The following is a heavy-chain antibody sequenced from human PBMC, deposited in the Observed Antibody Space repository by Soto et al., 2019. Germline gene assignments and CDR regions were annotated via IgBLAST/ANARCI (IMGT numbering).Heavy chain of an antibody. CDR1: GRSFGGYY. V-gene: IGHV4-34*01. D-gene: IGHD5-18*01. CDR3: ARDRRGYSYGYYYGMDV. Sequence: PSGTLSLTCAVNGRSFGGYYWSWMRQPPGKGLEWIGEINHSGSTNYNPSLKSRVTISVDTSKNQFSLKLSSVTAADTAVYYCARDRRGYSYGYYYGMDVWGQGTTVT. CDR2: INHSGST. J-gene: IGHJ6*02.